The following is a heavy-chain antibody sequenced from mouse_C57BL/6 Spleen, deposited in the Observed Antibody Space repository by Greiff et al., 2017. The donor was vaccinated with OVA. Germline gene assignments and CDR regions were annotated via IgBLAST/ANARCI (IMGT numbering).Heavy chain of an antibody. CDR3: AREGYYGSEDYFDY. D-gene: IGHD1-1*01. CDR1: GISITTGNYR. V-gene: IGHV3-5*01. Sequence: EVQGVESGPGLVKPSQTVFLTCTVTGISITTGNYRWSWIRQFPGNKLEWIGYIYYSGTITFNPSLTSRTTITRDTPKNQFFLEMNSLTAEDTATYYCAREGYYGSEDYFDYWGQGTTLTVSS. CDR2: IYYSGTI. J-gene: IGHJ2*01.